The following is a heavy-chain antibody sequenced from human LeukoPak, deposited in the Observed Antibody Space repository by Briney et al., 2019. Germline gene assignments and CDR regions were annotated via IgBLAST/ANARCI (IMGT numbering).Heavy chain of an antibody. CDR2: ISVDNGNT. CDR1: TYTLTSYA. V-gene: IGHV1-18*01. D-gene: IGHD1-26*01. Sequence: ASVKVSCKDSTYTLTSYAISWMRQAPGQGLEWMGWISVDNGNTNYAQKFQGRVTMTTDTSTNTVYMELRSLRFDDSAVYYCARDVAAIVGVTAWFDPWGQGTLVTVSS. J-gene: IGHJ5*02. CDR3: ARDVAAIVGVTAWFDP.